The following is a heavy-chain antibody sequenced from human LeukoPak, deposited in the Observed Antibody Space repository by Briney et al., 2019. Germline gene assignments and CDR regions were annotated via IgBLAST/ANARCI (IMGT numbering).Heavy chain of an antibody. V-gene: IGHV3-23*01. CDR2: ISGSGGST. CDR1: GFTFSSYA. J-gene: IGHJ4*02. D-gene: IGHD6-19*01. Sequence: GGSLRLSCAASGFTFSSYAMSWVRQAPGKGLEWVSAISGSGGSTYYADSVKGRFTISRDNSKNTLYLQMNSLRAEDTAVYYCAKFARGGWQWLVRGGTYFDYWGQGTLVTVSS. CDR3: AKFARGGWQWLVRGGTYFDY.